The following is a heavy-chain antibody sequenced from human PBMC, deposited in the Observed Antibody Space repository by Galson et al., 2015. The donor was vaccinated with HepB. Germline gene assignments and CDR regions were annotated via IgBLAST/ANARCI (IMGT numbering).Heavy chain of an antibody. CDR2: IIPVLGIV. CDR1: GVTFSTYI. Sequence: SVKVSCKASGVTFSTYIITWVRQAPGQGLEWMGGIIPVLGIVSYAQKFQGRVTIIADKSTSTAYMELSSLRSDDTAVYYCARDRRIEGFDYWGQGTLVTVSP. J-gene: IGHJ4*02. V-gene: IGHV1-69*10. CDR3: ARDRRIEGFDY.